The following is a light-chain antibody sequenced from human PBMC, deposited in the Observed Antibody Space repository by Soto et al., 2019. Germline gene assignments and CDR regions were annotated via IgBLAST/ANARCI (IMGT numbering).Light chain of an antibody. CDR1: SSNIGSHT. J-gene: IGLJ2*01. V-gene: IGLV1-44*01. CDR2: SNT. Sequence: QSVLPQPPSASGTPGQTIALSCSGGSSNIGSHTVNWYQQLQGTAPGLLIYSNTQRPSGVPDRFSGSKSGTSASLAISGLQSEYEGDYYCAAWDDSLNGVVFGGGTKLTVL. CDR3: AAWDDSLNGVV.